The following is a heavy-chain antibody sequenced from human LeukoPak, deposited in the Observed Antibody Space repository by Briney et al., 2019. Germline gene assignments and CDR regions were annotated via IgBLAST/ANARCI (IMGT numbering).Heavy chain of an antibody. CDR3: ARGDSGYSYGYYYYYYMDV. Sequence: ASVKVSCKASGYTFTGYYMHWVRQAPGQGLEWMGWINPNSGGTNYAQKFQGRVTMTRDTSISTAYMELSRLRSDDTAVYYCARGDSGYSYGYYYYYYMDVRGKGTTVTISS. J-gene: IGHJ6*03. CDR1: GYTFTGYY. D-gene: IGHD5-18*01. V-gene: IGHV1-2*02. CDR2: INPNSGGT.